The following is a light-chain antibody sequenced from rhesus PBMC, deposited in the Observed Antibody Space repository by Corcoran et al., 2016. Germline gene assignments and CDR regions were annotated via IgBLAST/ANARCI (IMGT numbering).Light chain of an antibody. V-gene: IGKV1-44*02. CDR2: GAS. CDR1: QTISSY. J-gene: IGKJ1*01. Sequence: DIQMTQSPSSLSASVGDRVTITCRASQTISSYLAWYQQKPGKVPKLLNYGASSLESGVPSRFSGSGSETAFSLTSSSLQPEDVAVYYCQQHNSHPRTFGQGTKVEI. CDR3: QQHNSHPRT.